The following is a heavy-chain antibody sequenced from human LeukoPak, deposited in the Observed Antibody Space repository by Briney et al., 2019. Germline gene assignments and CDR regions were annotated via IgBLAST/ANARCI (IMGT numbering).Heavy chain of an antibody. CDR2: VRYDGSNT. V-gene: IGHV3-30*02. Sequence: GGSLRLSCAASGFTFDDYGMHWVRQAPGKGLEWVAFVRYDGSNTYYADSVKGRFTISRDNSKNTLYLEMDSLRTEDTAVYYCAKDQRIYGILYYIYMDVWGKGTTVTISS. J-gene: IGHJ6*03. CDR1: GFTFDDYG. D-gene: IGHD3-10*01. CDR3: AKDQRIYGILYYIYMDV.